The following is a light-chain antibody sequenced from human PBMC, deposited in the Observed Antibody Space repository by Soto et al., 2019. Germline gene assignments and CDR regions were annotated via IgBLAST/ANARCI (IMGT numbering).Light chain of an antibody. CDR3: QQYDSYPWT. J-gene: IGKJ1*01. Sequence: EIVLTQSPATLSLSPWERATLSFRASQSVSSYLAWYQQKPGQAPRLLIYDASNRATGIPARFSGSGSGTDFTLTISSLQPDDFATYYCQQYDSYPWTFGQGTKVDIK. V-gene: IGKV3-11*01. CDR2: DAS. CDR1: QSVSSY.